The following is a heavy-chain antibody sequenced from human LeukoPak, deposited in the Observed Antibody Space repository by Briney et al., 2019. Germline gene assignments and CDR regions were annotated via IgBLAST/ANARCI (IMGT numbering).Heavy chain of an antibody. CDR3: ARVVWFGETIDY. J-gene: IGHJ4*02. D-gene: IGHD3-10*01. CDR2: ISSSSSYI. V-gene: IGHV3-21*01. CDR1: GFTFSSYS. Sequence: GGSLRLSCAASGFTFSSYSMNWVRQAPGKGLEWVSSISSSSSYIYYADSVKGRFTISRGNAKNSLYLQMNSLRAEDTAVYYCARVVWFGETIDYWGQGTLVTVSS.